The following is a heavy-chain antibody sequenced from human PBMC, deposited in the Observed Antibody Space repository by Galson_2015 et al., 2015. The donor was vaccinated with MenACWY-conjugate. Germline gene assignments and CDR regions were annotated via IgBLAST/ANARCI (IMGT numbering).Heavy chain of an antibody. J-gene: IGHJ5*02. CDR2: IGTNHGTGKYGDT. V-gene: IGHV1-18*01. CDR1: GSTFTTCG. Sequence: SVKVSCKASGSTFTTCGISWVRQARGQGLEWVGWIGTNHGTGKYGDTNYAQKFRDRVTLTADTSTSTAYLELRSLRSDDSAVYFCARDWCCPSGGCYNCFDPWGQGSLVTVSS. D-gene: IGHD2-15*01. CDR3: ARDWCCPSGGCYNCFDP.